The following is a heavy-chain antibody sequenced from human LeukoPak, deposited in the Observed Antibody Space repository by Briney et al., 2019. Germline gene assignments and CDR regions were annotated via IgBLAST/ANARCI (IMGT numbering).Heavy chain of an antibody. V-gene: IGHV3-30-3*01. Sequence: PGRSLRLSCAASGFIFSSYAMHWVRQAPGKGLEWVAVISYDGSNKYYADSVKGRFTISRDNSKNTLYLQMNSLRAEDTAVYYCARDRDSSGYSDYWGQGTLVTVSS. CDR2: ISYDGSNK. CDR1: GFIFSSYA. D-gene: IGHD3-22*01. CDR3: ARDRDSSGYSDY. J-gene: IGHJ4*02.